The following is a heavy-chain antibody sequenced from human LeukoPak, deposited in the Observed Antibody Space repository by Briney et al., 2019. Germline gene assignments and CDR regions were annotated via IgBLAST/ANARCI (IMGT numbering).Heavy chain of an antibody. CDR2: IYYSGST. V-gene: IGHV4-59*01. CDR3: ARVSCTNGVCDGEL. J-gene: IGHJ4*02. CDR1: GGSISSYY. D-gene: IGHD2-8*01. Sequence: SETLSLTCTVSGGSISSYYWSWIRQPPGKGLEWIGYIYYSGSTNYNPSLKSRVTISVDTSKNQFSLKLSSVTAADTAVYYCARVSCTNGVCDGELWGQGTLVTVSS.